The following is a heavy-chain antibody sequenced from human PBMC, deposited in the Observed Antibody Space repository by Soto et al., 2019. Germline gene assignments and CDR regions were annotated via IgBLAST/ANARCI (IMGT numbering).Heavy chain of an antibody. V-gene: IGHV6-1*01. CDR1: GDSVSSNSAA. D-gene: IGHD3-9*01. CDR3: ARGKVGDDIWTVFFPYSSSYGMDV. CDR2: TYYRSKWYN. Sequence: QVQLQQSGPGLVKPSQTLSLTCAISGDSVSSNSAAWNWIRQSPSRGLEWLGRTYYRSKWYNDYAVSWKCRITTTPDKSKNQFSLQLIFVTPEDRSVFYCARGKVGDDIWTVFFPYSSSYGMDVWGQGTTATVPS. J-gene: IGHJ6*02.